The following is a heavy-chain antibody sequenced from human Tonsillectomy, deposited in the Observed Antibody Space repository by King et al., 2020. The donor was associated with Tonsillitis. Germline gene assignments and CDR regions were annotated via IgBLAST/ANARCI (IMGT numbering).Heavy chain of an antibody. Sequence: VQLVESGGGLVKPGGSLTLSCAASGFQFSTYNMNWVRQAPGKGLEWVSSISSSSSYIYYADSVKGRFTISRDNAKNSLYLQMNSLRAEDMAVYYCARDRGGGSWFDYWGQGTLVTVSS. J-gene: IGHJ4*02. CDR1: GFQFSTYN. D-gene: IGHD3-10*01. V-gene: IGHV3-21*01. CDR3: ARDRGGGSWFDY. CDR2: ISSSSSYI.